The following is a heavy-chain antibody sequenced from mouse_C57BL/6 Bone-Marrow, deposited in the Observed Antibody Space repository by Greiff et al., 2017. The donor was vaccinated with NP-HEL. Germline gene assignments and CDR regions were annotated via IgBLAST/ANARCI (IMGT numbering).Heavy chain of an antibody. D-gene: IGHD1-1*01. V-gene: IGHV6-3*01. CDR3: TDYGSSYLYYAMDY. Sequence: EVKLMESGGGLVQPGGSMKLSCVASGFTFSNYWMNWVRQSPEKGLEWVAQIRLKSDNYATHYAESVKGRFTISRDDSKSSVYLQMNNLRAEDTGIYYCTDYGSSYLYYAMDYWGQGTSVTVSS. J-gene: IGHJ4*01. CDR1: GFTFSNYW. CDR2: IRLKSDNYAT.